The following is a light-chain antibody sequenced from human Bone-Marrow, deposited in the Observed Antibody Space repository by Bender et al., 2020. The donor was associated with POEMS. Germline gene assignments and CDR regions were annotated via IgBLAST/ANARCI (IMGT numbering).Light chain of an antibody. CDR3: AVWDDSRNGWV. J-gene: IGLJ3*02. Sequence: QSVLTQPPSASGTPGQRVTISCSGGSSNIGAHAVNWYQHLPGAAPKLLIYSSHRRPSEVPDRFSGSRSGTSASQAISGLQSEDEADYYCAVWDDSRNGWVFGGGTKLTVL. V-gene: IGLV1-44*01. CDR2: SSH. CDR1: SSNIGAHA.